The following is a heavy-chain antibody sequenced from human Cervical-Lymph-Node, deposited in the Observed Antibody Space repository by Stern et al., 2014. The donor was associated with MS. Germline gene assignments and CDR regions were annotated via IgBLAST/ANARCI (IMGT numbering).Heavy chain of an antibody. J-gene: IGHJ4*02. D-gene: IGHD5-18*01. Sequence: VQLEESGAEVKKPGSSVKVSCKASGGTLSSYTLNWVRQAPGQGLEWMGRIFPIIDIPNYAQKFQGRLTLTADKSAGTAYMQLSSLRSDDTAVYYCAGTAMSEWGQGTLVTVSS. CDR3: AGTAMSE. CDR2: IFPIIDIP. V-gene: IGHV1-69*09. CDR1: GGTLSSYT.